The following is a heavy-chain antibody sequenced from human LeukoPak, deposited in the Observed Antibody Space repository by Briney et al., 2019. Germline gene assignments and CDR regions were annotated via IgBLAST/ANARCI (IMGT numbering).Heavy chain of an antibody. CDR3: ARWAGAILTDY. Sequence: GRSLRLSCAASGFTFSNYAIHWVRQAPGKGLEWVSYISSSGSSISYADSVKGRFTISRDNAKNSLYLQMNSLRAEDTAVYYCARWAGAILTDYWGQGTLVTVSS. D-gene: IGHD1-26*01. CDR1: GFTFSNYA. V-gene: IGHV3-48*04. J-gene: IGHJ4*02. CDR2: ISSSGSSI.